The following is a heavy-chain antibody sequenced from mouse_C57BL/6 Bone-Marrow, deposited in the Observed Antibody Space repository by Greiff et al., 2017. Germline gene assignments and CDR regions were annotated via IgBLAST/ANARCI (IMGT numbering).Heavy chain of an antibody. CDR3: TSRPLRRDFDY. CDR2: IRNKANNHAT. D-gene: IGHD2-12*01. Sequence: EVQLQESGGGLVQPGGSMKLSCAASGFTFSDAWMDWVRQSPEKGLEWVAEIRNKANNHATYYAESVKGRFTISRDDSKSSVYLQMNSLRAEDTGIYYCTSRPLRRDFDYWGQGTTLTVSS. CDR1: GFTFSDAW. V-gene: IGHV6-6*01. J-gene: IGHJ2*01.